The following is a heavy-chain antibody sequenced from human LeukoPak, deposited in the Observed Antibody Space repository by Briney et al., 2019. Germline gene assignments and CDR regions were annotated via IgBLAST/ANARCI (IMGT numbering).Heavy chain of an antibody. CDR3: TYGDYPLTY. J-gene: IGHJ4*02. D-gene: IGHD4-17*01. V-gene: IGHV3-23*01. Sequence: GGSLRLSCAASGFTFRTYALSWVRQAPGRGLEWVSAVRGSGDTTFYADSVKGRFTISRDNSKNTLYLQMNGLRAEDTAVYYCTYGDYPLTYWGQGTLVSVSS. CDR1: GFTFRTYA. CDR2: VRGSGDTT.